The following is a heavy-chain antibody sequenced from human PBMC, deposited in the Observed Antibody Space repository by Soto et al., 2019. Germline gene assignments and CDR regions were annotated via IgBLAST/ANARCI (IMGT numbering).Heavy chain of an antibody. CDR3: AIINSGSYGFDV. Sequence: PGGSLRLSCAASVFTFSSYRMHLVRQSPGKGLVWVARIHDDGSITNYADSVKGRFTISRDNSKKTLYLQMGRLRPDDTAVYQCAIINSGSYGFDVWGQGTVVTVSS. D-gene: IGHD1-26*01. CDR2: IHDDGSIT. J-gene: IGHJ3*01. V-gene: IGHV3-74*01. CDR1: VFTFSSYR.